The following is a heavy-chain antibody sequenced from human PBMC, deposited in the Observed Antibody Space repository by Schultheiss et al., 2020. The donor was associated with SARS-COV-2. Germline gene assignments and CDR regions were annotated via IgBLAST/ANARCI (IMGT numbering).Heavy chain of an antibody. CDR2: ISYDGSNK. CDR1: GFTFSSYW. CDR3: ARVDVEMATIGYGMDV. V-gene: IGHV3-30*01. Sequence: GGSLRLSCAASGFTFSSYWMHWVRQAPGKGLEWVAVISYDGSNKYYADSVKGRFTISRDNSKNTLYLQMNSLRAEDTAVYYCARVDVEMATIGYGMDVWGQGTTVTVS. J-gene: IGHJ6*02. D-gene: IGHD5-24*01.